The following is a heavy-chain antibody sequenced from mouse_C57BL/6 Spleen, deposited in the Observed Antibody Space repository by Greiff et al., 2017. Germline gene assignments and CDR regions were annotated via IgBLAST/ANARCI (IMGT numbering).Heavy chain of an antibody. CDR3: ARVGAITTVVATDFDY. J-gene: IGHJ2*01. D-gene: IGHD1-1*01. Sequence: QVQLQQSGPELVKPGASVKISCKASGYAFSSSWMNWVKQRPGQGLEWIGRIYPGDGDTNYNLKFKGKATLTADKSSSTAYMQLSSLTSEDSAVYFCARVGAITTVVATDFDYWGQGTTLTVSS. CDR1: GYAFSSSW. CDR2: IYPGDGDT. V-gene: IGHV1-82*01.